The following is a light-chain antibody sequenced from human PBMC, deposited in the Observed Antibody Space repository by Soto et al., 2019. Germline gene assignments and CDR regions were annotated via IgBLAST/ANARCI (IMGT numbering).Light chain of an antibody. J-gene: IGKJ5*01. Sequence: EIVMKQSPATLSVSPGERATLSCRASQSVSSSSLAWYQQRPGQAPRLLIYGTSSRATGIPDRFSGSGSGTDFTLTISRLEPEDFAVYFCQRYGSSPLITFGQGTRLENK. CDR3: QRYGSSPLIT. V-gene: IGKV3-20*01. CDR1: QSVSSSS. CDR2: GTS.